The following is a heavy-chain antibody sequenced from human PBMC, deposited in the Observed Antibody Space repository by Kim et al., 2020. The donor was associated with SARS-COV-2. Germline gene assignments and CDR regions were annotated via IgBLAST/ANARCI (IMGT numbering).Heavy chain of an antibody. CDR2: ISADGVST. D-gene: IGHD2-2*01. CDR3: AKDVCSSTSCPYYYYYGMDV. J-gene: IGHJ6*02. V-gene: IGHV3-43*02. CDR1: GFRFDEYD. Sequence: GGSLRLSCGASGFRFDEYDMNWVRQAPGKGLEWVSLISADGVSTYYADSVKGRFTISRDNNRNSLYLQMSGLRSEDTALYFCAKDVCSSTSCPYYYYYGMDVWGQGTTVIVSS.